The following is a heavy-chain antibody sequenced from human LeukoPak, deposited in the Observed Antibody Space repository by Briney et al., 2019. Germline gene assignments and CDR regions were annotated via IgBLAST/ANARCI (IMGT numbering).Heavy chain of an antibody. Sequence: PSETVSLTCTVSGGSISSSSYYWGWIRQPPGKGLEWIGSIYYSGSTYYNPSLKSRVTISVDTSKNQFSLKLSSVTAADTAVYYCARCEAGPYYYYGMDVWGQGTTVTVSS. CDR1: GGSISSSSYY. CDR2: IYYSGST. D-gene: IGHD6-13*01. CDR3: ARCEAGPYYYYGMDV. V-gene: IGHV4-39*01. J-gene: IGHJ6*02.